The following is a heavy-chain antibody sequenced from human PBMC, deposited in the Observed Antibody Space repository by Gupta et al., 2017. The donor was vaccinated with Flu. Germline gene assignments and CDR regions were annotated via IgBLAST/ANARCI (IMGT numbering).Heavy chain of an antibody. CDR1: Y. J-gene: IGHJ6*02. CDR2: INPNSGGT. D-gene: IGHD6-19*01. CDR3: ATVAGTHYYYYYGMDV. V-gene: IGHV1-2*02. Sequence: YMHWVRQAPGQGLEWMGWINPNSGGTNYAQKFQGRVTMTRDTSISTAYMELSRLRSDDTAVYYCATVAGTHYYYYYGMDVWGQGTTVTVSS.